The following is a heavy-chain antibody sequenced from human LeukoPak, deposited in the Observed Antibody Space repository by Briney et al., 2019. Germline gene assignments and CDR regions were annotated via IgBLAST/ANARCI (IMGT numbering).Heavy chain of an antibody. V-gene: IGHV1-69*13. CDR3: ARYSSGPAAAVEAFDI. CDR1: VGTFSSYS. D-gene: IGHD2-2*01. CDR2: IIPNFDTA. Sequence: SVKVSRKSSVGTFSSYSNFWVRQAPAPGLEWMGGIIPNFDTANSAKTFHGRVTTTADESTSTAYMALSSLRSEHTAVYYCARYSSGPAAAVEAFDIWGQGRIVTASS. J-gene: IGHJ3*02.